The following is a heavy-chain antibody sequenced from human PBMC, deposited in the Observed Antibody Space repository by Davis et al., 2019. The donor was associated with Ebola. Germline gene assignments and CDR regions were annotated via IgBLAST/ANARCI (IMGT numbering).Heavy chain of an antibody. Sequence: GESLKISCIASGFTFNDYGMHWVRQAPGKGLEWVAVISYDGSHKDYADSVKGRFTISRDNSKNTVYLQMNSLRTEDTAVYYCAKVRGRSDDFWGQGTLVSVSS. CDR1: GFTFNDYG. CDR2: ISYDGSHK. J-gene: IGHJ4*02. CDR3: AKVRGRSDDF. V-gene: IGHV3-30*18. D-gene: IGHD1-26*01.